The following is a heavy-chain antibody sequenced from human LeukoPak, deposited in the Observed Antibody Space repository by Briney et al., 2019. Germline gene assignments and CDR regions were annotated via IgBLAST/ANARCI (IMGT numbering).Heavy chain of an antibody. CDR2: INPNSGGT. J-gene: IGHJ5*02. CDR1: GYIFAAYY. CDR3: AKDDEEFGELSWFDP. D-gene: IGHD3-10*01. V-gene: IGHV1-2*02. Sequence: GASVKVSCKTSGYIFAAYYLNWVRQAPGQGLEWMGWINPNSGGTKYAQKFQGRVTMTTEKSTTTAYMELTSLRFDDTAVYYCAKDDEEFGELSWFDPWGQGTLVTVSS.